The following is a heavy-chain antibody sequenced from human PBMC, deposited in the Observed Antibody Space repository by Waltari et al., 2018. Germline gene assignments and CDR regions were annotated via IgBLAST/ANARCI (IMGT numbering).Heavy chain of an antibody. CDR3: ARDKGRGAAMGYFDL. CDR2: ISSSSSDI. CDR1: GFTFSSYS. Sequence: EVQLVESGGGLVKPGGSLRLSCAASGFTFSSYSMNWVRQAPGKGLEWVSSISSSSSDIDYADSVKGRFTISRDNAKNSLYLQMNSLRAEDTAVYYCARDKGRGAAMGYFDLWGRGTLVIVSS. J-gene: IGHJ2*01. V-gene: IGHV3-21*01. D-gene: IGHD5-18*01.